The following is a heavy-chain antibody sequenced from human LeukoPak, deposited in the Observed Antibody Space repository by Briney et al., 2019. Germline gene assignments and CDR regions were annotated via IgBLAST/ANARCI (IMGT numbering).Heavy chain of an antibody. Sequence: GASVKVSCRASGYIFSAYGMTWVRQAPGQGLEWMGWVTSDNRDTKYAPKFQGRVTMTTDMSSTTAYMELRSLRSDDTAVYYCARGSHEYWNDYRGQGTLVTVSS. V-gene: IGHV1-18*01. CDR1: GYIFSAYG. CDR2: VTSDNRDT. J-gene: IGHJ4*02. CDR3: ARGSHEYWNDY. D-gene: IGHD1-1*01.